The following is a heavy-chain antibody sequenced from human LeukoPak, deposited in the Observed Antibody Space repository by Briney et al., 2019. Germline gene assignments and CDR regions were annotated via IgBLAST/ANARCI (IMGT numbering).Heavy chain of an antibody. D-gene: IGHD5-24*01. CDR3: AKGRWLANYFDY. CDR2: INHSGST. V-gene: IGHV4-34*01. J-gene: IGHJ4*02. CDR1: GGSFSGYY. Sequence: PSETLSLTCAVYGGSFSGYYWSWIRQPPGKGLEWIGEINHSGSTNYNPSLKSRVTISVDTSKNQFSLKLSSVTAADTAVYYGAKGRWLANYFDYWGQGTLVTVSS.